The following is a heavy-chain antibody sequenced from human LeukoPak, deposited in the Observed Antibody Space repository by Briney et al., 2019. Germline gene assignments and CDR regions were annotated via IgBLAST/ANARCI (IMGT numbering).Heavy chain of an antibody. Sequence: SETLSLTCTVSGGSISNYYWSWIRQPPGKGLEWIASIYYSGTSYYNPSLRSRVTISVDTSKNQFSLKLNSVTAADTAVYYCAGEYSSSPGYWGQGALVTVSS. V-gene: IGHV4-59*12. CDR1: GGSISNYY. D-gene: IGHD3-22*01. J-gene: IGHJ4*02. CDR3: AGEYSSSPGY. CDR2: IYYSGTS.